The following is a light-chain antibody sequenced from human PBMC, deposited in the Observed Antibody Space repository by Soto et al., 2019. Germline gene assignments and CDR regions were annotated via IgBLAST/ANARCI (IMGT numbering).Light chain of an antibody. CDR1: SSDIGGYNS. Sequence: QSALTQSPSASGSPGQSVTISCTGTSSDIGGYNSVSWYQQHPGKAPKVMIYDVTKRPSGVPDRFSGSKSGNTASLTVSALQAEDEADYYCQSQDSSLSGSVFGGGTQLTVL. CDR3: QSQDSSLSGSV. CDR2: DVT. J-gene: IGLJ2*01. V-gene: IGLV2-8*01.